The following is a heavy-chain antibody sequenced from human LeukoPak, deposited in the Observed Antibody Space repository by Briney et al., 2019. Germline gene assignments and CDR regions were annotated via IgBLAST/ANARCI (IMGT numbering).Heavy chain of an antibody. CDR1: GGTFSSYA. D-gene: IGHD5-12*01. Sequence: SVKVSCKASGGTFSSYAISWVRQAPGQGLEWMGGIIPIFGTANYAQKFQGRVTITTDESTSTAYMELSNLRSEDTAVYYCARAPGYSGYPNWFDPWGQGTLVTVSS. CDR2: IIPIFGTA. CDR3: ARAPGYSGYPNWFDP. J-gene: IGHJ5*02. V-gene: IGHV1-69*05.